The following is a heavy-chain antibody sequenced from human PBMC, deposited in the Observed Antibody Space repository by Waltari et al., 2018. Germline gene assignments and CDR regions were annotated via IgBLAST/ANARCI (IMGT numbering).Heavy chain of an antibody. D-gene: IGHD6-13*01. CDR3: AREYSNSWYCDY. J-gene: IGHJ4*02. CDR1: GFPFSHYS. CDR2: ISTSSAYI. Sequence: EVQLVESGGGLVKPGGPLRRSCAASGFPFSHYSMTWVRQAPGKGLEWVSSISTSSAYIYYADSVKGRFTISRDNAKNSLYLQMNSLRAEDTAVYYCAREYSNSWYCDYWGQGTLVTVSS. V-gene: IGHV3-21*01.